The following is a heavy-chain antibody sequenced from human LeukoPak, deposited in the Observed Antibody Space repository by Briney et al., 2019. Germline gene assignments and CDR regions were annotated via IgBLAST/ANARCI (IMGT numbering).Heavy chain of an antibody. J-gene: IGHJ4*02. D-gene: IGHD2-2*01. V-gene: IGHV3-30*02. CDR3: ARVCSSTSCADFGS. Sequence: GGSLRLSCAASGFTFSSYGMHWVRQAPGKGLEWVAFIRYDGSNKYYADSVKGRFTISRDNSKNTLYLQMNSLRAEDTAVYYCARVCSSTSCADFGSWGQGTLVTVSS. CDR1: GFTFSSYG. CDR2: IRYDGSNK.